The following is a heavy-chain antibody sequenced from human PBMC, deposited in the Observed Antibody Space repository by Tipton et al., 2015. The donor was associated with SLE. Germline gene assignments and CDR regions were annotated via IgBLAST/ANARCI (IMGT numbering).Heavy chain of an antibody. D-gene: IGHD3/OR15-3a*01. Sequence: TLSLTCTVSDGSISSYYWSWIRQPPGKGLEWIGYIYPTGSTNYNPSLKSRVTISVDTSKNQFSLNLNSVTAADTAVYYCAREGWRVDFHAFDIWGQGTMVTVSS. CDR2: IYPTGST. CDR1: DGSISSYY. CDR3: AREGWRVDFHAFDI. J-gene: IGHJ3*02. V-gene: IGHV4-4*08.